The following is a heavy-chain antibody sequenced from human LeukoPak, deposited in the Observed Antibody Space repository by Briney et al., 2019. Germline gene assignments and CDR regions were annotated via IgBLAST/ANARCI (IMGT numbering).Heavy chain of an antibody. CDR3: AKHSRTGSSFDPFEY. D-gene: IGHD3-10*01. V-gene: IGHV5-51*01. Sequence: PGESLKISCKGSGYSFITYWIGWVRQMPGRGLEWMGIIYPGDSDARYSPSFQGQVTISADKSISTAYLQWSRLKASDTAIYYCAKHSRTGSSFDPFEYWGQGTLVTVSS. CDR1: GYSFITYW. CDR2: IYPGDSDA. J-gene: IGHJ4*02.